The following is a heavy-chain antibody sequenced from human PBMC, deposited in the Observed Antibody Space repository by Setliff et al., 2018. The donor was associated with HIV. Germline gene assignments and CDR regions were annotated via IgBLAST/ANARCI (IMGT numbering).Heavy chain of an antibody. CDR3: ARLGYSGSLVGAFDI. V-gene: IGHV4-4*07. CDR1: GDSISGYY. CDR2: MHTSGIT. J-gene: IGHJ3*02. D-gene: IGHD1-26*01. Sequence: SETLSLTCTSSGDSISGYYWSWIRQPAGKGLEWIGRMHTSGITYYNSSLKSRVTISVDTSKNQFSLNLTSVTAADTAVYYCARLGYSGSLVGAFDIWGQGTMVTVSS.